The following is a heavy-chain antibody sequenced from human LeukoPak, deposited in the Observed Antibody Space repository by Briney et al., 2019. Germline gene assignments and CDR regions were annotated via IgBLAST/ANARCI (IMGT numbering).Heavy chain of an antibody. CDR3: ASRKLGNDY. CDR2: IPYDGSNK. Sequence: GGSLRLSCAASGFTFSSYAMHWVRQAPGKGLEWVALIPYDGSNKYYADSVKGRFTISRDNSKNTLYLQMNSLRAEDTAVYYCASRKLGNDYWGQGTLVTVSS. V-gene: IGHV3-30*04. CDR1: GFTFSSYA. D-gene: IGHD7-27*01. J-gene: IGHJ4*02.